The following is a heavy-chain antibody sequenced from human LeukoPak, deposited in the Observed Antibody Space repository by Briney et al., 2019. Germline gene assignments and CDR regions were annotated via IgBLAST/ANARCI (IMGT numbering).Heavy chain of an antibody. CDR3: ARESKGTADFDY. D-gene: IGHD1-14*01. J-gene: IGHJ4*02. CDR2: IYPGDSDT. Sequence: GESLKISCKGSGYSLTSYWIGWVRQMPGKGLEWMGIIYPGDSDTKYSPSFQGQVTISADKSISTAFLQWRSLTASDTAMYYCARESKGTADFDYWGQGTLVTVSS. V-gene: IGHV5-51*01. CDR1: GYSLTSYW.